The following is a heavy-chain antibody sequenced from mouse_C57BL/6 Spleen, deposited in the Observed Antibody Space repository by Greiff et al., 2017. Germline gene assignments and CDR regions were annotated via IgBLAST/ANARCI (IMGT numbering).Heavy chain of an antibody. Sequence: ESGPGLVKPSQSLSLTCSVTGYSITSGYYWNWIRQFPGNKLEWMGYISYDGSNNYNPSLKNRISITRDTSKNQFFLKLNSLTTEDTATYYCAREDYDYDLFAYWGQGTLVTVSA. V-gene: IGHV3-6*01. CDR3: AREDYDYDLFAY. CDR2: ISYDGSN. J-gene: IGHJ3*01. D-gene: IGHD2-4*01. CDR1: GYSITSGYY.